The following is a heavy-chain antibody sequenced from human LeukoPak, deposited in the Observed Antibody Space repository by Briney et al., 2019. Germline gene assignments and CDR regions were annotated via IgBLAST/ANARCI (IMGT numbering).Heavy chain of an antibody. CDR3: ARDRGYCSSTSCYVRRNDAFDI. V-gene: IGHV4-59*01. J-gene: IGHJ3*02. CDR2: IYYSGST. D-gene: IGHD2-2*01. CDR1: GGSISSYY. Sequence: SETLSLTCTVSGGSISSYYWSWIRQPPGKGLEWIGYIYYSGSTNYNPSLKSRATISVDTSKNQFSLKLSSVTAADTAVYYCARDRGYCSSTSCYVRRNDAFDIWGQGTMVTVSS.